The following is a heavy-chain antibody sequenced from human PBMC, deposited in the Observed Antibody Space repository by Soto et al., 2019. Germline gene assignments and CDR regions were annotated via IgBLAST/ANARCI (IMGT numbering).Heavy chain of an antibody. CDR2: IYSGGST. CDR1: GFTVSSNY. CDR3: ARDRRYSYGVRYYYYGMDV. J-gene: IGHJ6*02. V-gene: IGHV3-53*01. Sequence: GGSLRLSCAASGFTVSSNYMSWVRQAPGKGLEWVSVIYSGGSTYYADSVKGRFTISRDNSKNTLYLQMNSLRAEDTAVYYCARDRRYSYGVRYYYYGMDVWGQGTTVTVSS. D-gene: IGHD5-18*01.